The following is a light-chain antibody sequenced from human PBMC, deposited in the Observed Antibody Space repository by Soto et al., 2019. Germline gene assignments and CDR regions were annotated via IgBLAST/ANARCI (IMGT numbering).Light chain of an antibody. CDR2: AAS. J-gene: IGKJ2*01. Sequence: DRQMTQSPAFLSASVGDGVTITCRASQSISNYLNWYQQKPGKAPKLLIYAASTLQSGVPSRFSGSKSGTEFTLTITSLQPEDFATYYCQQSYSTPYTFGQGTKLEIK. V-gene: IGKV1-39*01. CDR1: QSISNY. CDR3: QQSYSTPYT.